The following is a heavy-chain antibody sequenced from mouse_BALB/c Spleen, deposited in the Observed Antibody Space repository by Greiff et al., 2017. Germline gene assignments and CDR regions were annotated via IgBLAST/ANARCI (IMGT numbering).Heavy chain of an antibody. J-gene: IGHJ3*01. V-gene: IGHV2-9*02. CDR3: ARDSTRGFAY. Sequence: QVQLKESGPGLVAPSQSLSITCTVSGFSLTSYGVHWVRQPPGKGLEWLGVIWAGGSTNYNSALMSRLSISKDNSKSQVFLDMNSLKTDDTAMYYRARDSTRGFAYWGQGTLVTVSA. CDR1: GFSLTSYG. CDR2: IWAGGST.